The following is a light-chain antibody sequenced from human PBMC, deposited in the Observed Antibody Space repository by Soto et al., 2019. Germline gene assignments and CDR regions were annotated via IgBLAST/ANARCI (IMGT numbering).Light chain of an antibody. CDR1: QSVGSY. J-gene: IGKJ2*01. CDR2: GAS. Sequence: IVMTQSPATLSVSPGGRATLSCRASQSVGSYLAWYQQRPGQPPRLLIYGASTRATGIPARFSGSGSGTEFSLTISSLQSEDFAVYYCQQYNTWPPRYTFGQGTKLEIK. V-gene: IGKV3-15*01. CDR3: QQYNTWPPRYT.